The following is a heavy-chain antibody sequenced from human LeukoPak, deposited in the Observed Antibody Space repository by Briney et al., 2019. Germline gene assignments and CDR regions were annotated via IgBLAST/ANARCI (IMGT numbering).Heavy chain of an antibody. V-gene: IGHV1-46*01. D-gene: IGHD6-19*01. Sequence: GASVKVSCKASGYTFTRYYMYWVRQAPGQGLEWMGIINPSGGSTSYAQNFQGRVTMTRDTSTSTVYMELRSLGSEDTAVYYCARDRIPVADTKIKYYYMDVWGKGTTVTVSS. CDR3: ARDRIPVADTKIKYYYMDV. J-gene: IGHJ6*03. CDR1: GYTFTRYY. CDR2: INPSGGST.